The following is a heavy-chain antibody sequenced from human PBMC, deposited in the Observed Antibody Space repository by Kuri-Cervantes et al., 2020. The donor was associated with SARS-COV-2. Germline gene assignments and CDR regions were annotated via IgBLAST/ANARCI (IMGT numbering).Heavy chain of an antibody. V-gene: IGHV1-58*01. CDR3: ATKEGTDAFDI. CDR1: GFTFTSSA. Sequence: SVKVSCKASGFTFTSSAVQWVRQARGQRLEWIGWIVVGSGNTNYAQKFQERVTITRDMSTSTAYMELSSLRSEDMAVYYCATKEGTDAFDIWGQGTMVTVSS. CDR2: IVVGSGNT. J-gene: IGHJ3*02.